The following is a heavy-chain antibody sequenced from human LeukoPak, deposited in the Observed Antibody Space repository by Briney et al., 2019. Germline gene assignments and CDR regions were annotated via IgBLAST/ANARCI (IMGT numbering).Heavy chain of an antibody. CDR3: ASDAAQQQLSNLFYGMDV. J-gene: IGHJ6*02. CDR1: GFDFSSNR. Sequence: GGSLRLSCAASGFDFSSNRMHWVRHAPGQGLVWVLRIKGGGISTNYADSVKGRFTISRDNSKNTLYLQMNGLRAEDTAVYFCASDAAQQQLSNLFYGMDVWGQGTTVTVSS. D-gene: IGHD6-13*01. CDR2: IKGGGIST. V-gene: IGHV3-74*01.